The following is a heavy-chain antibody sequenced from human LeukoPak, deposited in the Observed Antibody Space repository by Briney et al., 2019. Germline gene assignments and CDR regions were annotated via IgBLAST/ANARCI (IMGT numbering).Heavy chain of an antibody. Sequence: GGSLRLSCAASGFTVSSSYMSWVRQAPGKGLEWVSVIYSGGNTDYAESVKGRFTISRDTSKNTLYLQMNGLRAEDTVVYYCARLVDSSGYFWGQGTLVTVSS. J-gene: IGHJ4*02. CDR1: GFTVSSSY. CDR3: ARLVDSSGYF. D-gene: IGHD3-22*01. V-gene: IGHV3-53*01. CDR2: IYSGGNT.